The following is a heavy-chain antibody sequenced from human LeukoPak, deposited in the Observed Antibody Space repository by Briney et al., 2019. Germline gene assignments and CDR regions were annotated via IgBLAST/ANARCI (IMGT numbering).Heavy chain of an antibody. Sequence: PGGSLRLSCAASGFTFSSYGMHWIRQAPGKGQEGVAFIRYDGSNKYHADSVKGRSTTSRDNSNNTLYLQMNSLRAEDTAVYFCARFETVAAKPFDYWGQGTMVTVSS. J-gene: IGHJ4*02. D-gene: IGHD6-19*01. CDR2: IRYDGSNK. CDR1: GFTFSSYG. V-gene: IGHV3-30*02. CDR3: ARFETVAAKPFDY.